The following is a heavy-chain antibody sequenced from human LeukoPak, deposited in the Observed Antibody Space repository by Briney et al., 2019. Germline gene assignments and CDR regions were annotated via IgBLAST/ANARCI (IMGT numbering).Heavy chain of an antibody. D-gene: IGHD2-15*01. Sequence: SETLSLTCTVSGDSISDYYWSWIRQPPGKGLEWIGHVSYSGSTNYNPSLRGRITMSVDTSKNQFSLKLSSVTAADTAIYFCARGFTGIGWFDPWGQGMQVTVSS. CDR3: ARGFTGIGWFDP. CDR2: VSYSGST. V-gene: IGHV4-59*01. J-gene: IGHJ5*02. CDR1: GDSISDYY.